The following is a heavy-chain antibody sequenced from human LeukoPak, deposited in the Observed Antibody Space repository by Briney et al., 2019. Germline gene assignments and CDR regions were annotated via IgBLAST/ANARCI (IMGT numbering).Heavy chain of an antibody. CDR1: GGTFSSYA. D-gene: IGHD3-9*01. CDR3: ARELGNHDILTGYYKPGWFDP. Sequence: SVKVSCKASGGTFSSYAISWVRQAPGQGLEWMGGIIPIFGTANYAQKFQGRVTITADKSTSTAYMELSSLGSEDTAVYYCARELGNHDILTGYYKPGWFDPWGQGTLVTVSS. J-gene: IGHJ5*02. CDR2: IIPIFGTA. V-gene: IGHV1-69*06.